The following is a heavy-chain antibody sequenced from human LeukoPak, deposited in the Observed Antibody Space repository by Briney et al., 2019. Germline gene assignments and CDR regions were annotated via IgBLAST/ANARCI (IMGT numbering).Heavy chain of an antibody. CDR1: GGSISSYY. CDR3: VRTNPWDLTYYFDY. Sequence: SETLSLTCTVSGGSISSYYWSWIRQPPGKGLEWIGYIYYIGSANYNSSLKSRVTISVDTSKNQFSLRLTSVTAADTAVYYCVRTNPWDLTYYFDYWGQGTLVTVSS. V-gene: IGHV4-59*01. J-gene: IGHJ4*02. D-gene: IGHD1-14*01. CDR2: IYYIGSA.